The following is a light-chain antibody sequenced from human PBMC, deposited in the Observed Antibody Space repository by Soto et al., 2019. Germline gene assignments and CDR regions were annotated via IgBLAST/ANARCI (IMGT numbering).Light chain of an antibody. CDR1: SSDVGGYNY. J-gene: IGLJ1*01. CDR3: SSYASSSPPDV. Sequence: QSALTQPASVSGSPGQSITISCTGTSSDVGGYNYVSWYQQHPGKAPKLMIYDVSNRPSGVSTRFSGSKSGNTASLTISGLQAEDEAEYYCSSYASSSPPDVFGTGTKVTVL. CDR2: DVS. V-gene: IGLV2-14*03.